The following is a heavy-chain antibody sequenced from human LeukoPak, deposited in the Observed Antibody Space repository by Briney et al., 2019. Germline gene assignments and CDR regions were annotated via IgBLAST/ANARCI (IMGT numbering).Heavy chain of an antibody. CDR1: GGSISSYY. CDR3: ARHASLLWFGELLNWFDP. CDR2: IYYSGST. Sequence: SETLSLTYTVSGGSISSYYWSWIPQPPGKGLEWIGYIYYSGSTNYNPSLKSRVTISVDTSKNQFSLKLSSVTAADTAVYYCARHASLLWFGELLNWFDPWGQGTLVTVSS. J-gene: IGHJ5*02. V-gene: IGHV4-59*08. D-gene: IGHD3-10*01.